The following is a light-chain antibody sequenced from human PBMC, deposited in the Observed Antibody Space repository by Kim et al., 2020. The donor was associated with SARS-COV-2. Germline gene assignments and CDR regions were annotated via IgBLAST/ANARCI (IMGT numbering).Light chain of an antibody. Sequence: SPGERATLSCRASQSVCSKVAWYQKKPGQAPRLLLYGASTRATGIPARFSGSGSGTEFTLTISSLQSEDVAVYYCQQFYNWPPITFGQGTRLEIK. J-gene: IGKJ5*01. CDR2: GAS. CDR1: QSVCSK. V-gene: IGKV3-15*01. CDR3: QQFYNWPPIT.